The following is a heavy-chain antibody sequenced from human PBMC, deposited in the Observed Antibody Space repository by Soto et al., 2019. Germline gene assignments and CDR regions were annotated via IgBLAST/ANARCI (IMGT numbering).Heavy chain of an antibody. Sequence: EVQLVASGGGLVQPGGSLKLSCAASGFTFSGSAMHWVRQASGKGLEWVGRIRSKANSYATAYAASVKGRFTISRDDSKNMAYLQIHSLKTEDTAVYYFTRQKLRFLDSNMDVWGQGTTVSVSS. CDR2: IRSKANSYAT. CDR3: TRQKLRFLDSNMDV. J-gene: IGHJ6*02. V-gene: IGHV3-73*02. CDR1: GFTFSGSA. D-gene: IGHD3-3*01.